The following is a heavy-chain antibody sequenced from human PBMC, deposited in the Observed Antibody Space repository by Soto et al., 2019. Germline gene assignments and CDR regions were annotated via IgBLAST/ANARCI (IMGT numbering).Heavy chain of an antibody. J-gene: IGHJ6*03. CDR1: GGSISSGDYY. Sequence: SETLSLTCTVSGGSISSGDYYWSWIRQPPGKGLEWIGYIYYSGSTNYNPSLKSRVTISVDTSKNQFSLKLSSVTAADTAVYYCARMPYDFWSGYYVNTNGVSKQYYYYYYMDVWGKGTTVNVSS. V-gene: IGHV4-61*08. D-gene: IGHD3-3*01. CDR3: ARMPYDFWSGYYVNTNGVSKQYYYYYYMDV. CDR2: IYYSGST.